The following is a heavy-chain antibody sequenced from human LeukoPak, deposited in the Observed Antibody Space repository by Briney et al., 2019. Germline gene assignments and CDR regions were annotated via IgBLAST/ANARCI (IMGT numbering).Heavy chain of an antibody. CDR2: IKQDGSEK. CDR1: GFTFSSYW. CDR3: ARRPSYYGSGSYNWFDP. Sequence: PGGSLRLSCAASGFTFSSYWMSWVRQAPGKGLEWVANIKQDGSEKYYVDSVKGRFTISRDNAKNSLYLQMNSLRAEDTAVYYCARRPSYYGSGSYNWFDPWGQGTLVTVSA. J-gene: IGHJ5*02. V-gene: IGHV3-7*01. D-gene: IGHD3-10*01.